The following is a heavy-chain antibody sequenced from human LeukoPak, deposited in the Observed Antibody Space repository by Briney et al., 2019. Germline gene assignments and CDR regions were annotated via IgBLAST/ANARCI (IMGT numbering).Heavy chain of an antibody. CDR3: ARDWYYYDSSGYWWDV. J-gene: IGHJ6*02. V-gene: IGHV4-4*07. CDR2: IYTSGST. D-gene: IGHD3-22*01. Sequence: PSETLSLTCTVAGGSISSYYWSWIRQPAGKGLEWIGRIYTSGSTNYNPSLKSRVTMSGDTSKNQLSLKLSSVTAQDTAVYYCARDWYYYDSSGYWWDVWGQGTTVTVSS. CDR1: GGSISSYY.